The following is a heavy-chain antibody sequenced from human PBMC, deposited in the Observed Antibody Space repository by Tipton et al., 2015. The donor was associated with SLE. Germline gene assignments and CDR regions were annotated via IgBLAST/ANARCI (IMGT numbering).Heavy chain of an antibody. V-gene: IGHV6-1*01. J-gene: IGHJ2*01. CDR2: TYYRSKWYN. CDR3: ARVYCSGGSCDRYFDL. CDR1: GDSVSSNSAA. Sequence: GLVKPSQTLSLTCATSGDSVSSNSAAWNWIRQSPSRGLEWLGRTYYRSKWYNDYAVSVKSRITINPDTSKNQFSLQLNSVTPEDTAVYYCARVYCSGGSCDRYFDLWGRGTLVTVSS. D-gene: IGHD2-15*01.